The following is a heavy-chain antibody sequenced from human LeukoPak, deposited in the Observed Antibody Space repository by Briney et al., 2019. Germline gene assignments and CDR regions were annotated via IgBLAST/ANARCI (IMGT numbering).Heavy chain of an antibody. CDR1: GYTFTSYD. D-gene: IGHD5-24*01. V-gene: IGHV1-8*01. Sequence: ASVKVSCKASGYTFTSYDINWVRQATGQGLEWMGWMNPNSGNTGYAQKFQGRVTMTRNTSISTAYMELSSLRSEDTAVYYCAKYAGYTIMNWVDPWGQGTLVTVSS. J-gene: IGHJ5*02. CDR2: MNPNSGNT. CDR3: AKYAGYTIMNWVDP.